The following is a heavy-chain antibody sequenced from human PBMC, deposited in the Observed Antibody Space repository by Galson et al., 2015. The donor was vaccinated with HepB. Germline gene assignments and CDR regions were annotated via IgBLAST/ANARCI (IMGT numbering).Heavy chain of an antibody. CDR2: IWFDGTSQ. D-gene: IGHD2-21*01. V-gene: IGHV3-33*01. J-gene: IGHJ4*02. CDR3: AREAHIAVAAFDS. Sequence: SLRLSCAASGFTFTDFGMHWVRQAPGKGLEWVALIWFDGTSQCYADSVKGRFTISRDNSKNTLYLQMNSLRAEDTAVYYCAREAHIAVAAFDSWGQGTLVTVSS. CDR1: GFTFTDFG.